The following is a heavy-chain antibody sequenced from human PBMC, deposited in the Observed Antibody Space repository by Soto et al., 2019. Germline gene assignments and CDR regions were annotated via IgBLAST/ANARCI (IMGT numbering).Heavy chain of an antibody. J-gene: IGHJ4*02. CDR2: ISSSSSTI. D-gene: IGHD3-9*01. Sequence: PGGSLRLSCAASGFTFSSYSMNWVRQAPGKGLEWVSYISSSSSTIYYADSVKGRFTISRDNAKSSLYLQMNSLRDEDTAVYYCARDQRLRYFDWLSPPFDYWGQGTLVTVSS. CDR3: ARDQRLRYFDWLSPPFDY. V-gene: IGHV3-48*02. CDR1: GFTFSSYS.